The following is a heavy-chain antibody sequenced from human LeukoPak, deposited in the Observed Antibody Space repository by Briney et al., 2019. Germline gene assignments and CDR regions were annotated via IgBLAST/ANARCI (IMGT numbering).Heavy chain of an antibody. CDR2: IKSKADGETA. D-gene: IGHD2-21*02. CDR3: ATRPPANGDHPLDF. J-gene: IGHJ4*02. V-gene: IGHV3-15*07. CDR1: GFIFNDAW. Sequence: GGSLRLSCTASGFIFNDAWMFWVRQAPGKGLEWVGRIKSKADGETADYAVPVKGRFTISRDDSKNTQYLQMNSLKSEDTAVYYCATRPPANGDHPLDFWGQGTLVTVSS.